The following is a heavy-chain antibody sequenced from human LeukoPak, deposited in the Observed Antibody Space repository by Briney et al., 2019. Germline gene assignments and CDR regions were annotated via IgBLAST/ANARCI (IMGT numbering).Heavy chain of an antibody. CDR2: ISGSGGST. D-gene: IGHD3-10*01. Sequence: GGSLRLSCAASGFTFSSYAMSWVRQAPGKGLEWVSAISGSGGSTYYADSVKGRSTISRDNSKKTLYLQMNSLRTEDTAVYYCAKTAGSTLLPYDYWGQGTLVAVSS. J-gene: IGHJ4*02. V-gene: IGHV3-23*01. CDR1: GFTFSSYA. CDR3: AKTAGSTLLPYDY.